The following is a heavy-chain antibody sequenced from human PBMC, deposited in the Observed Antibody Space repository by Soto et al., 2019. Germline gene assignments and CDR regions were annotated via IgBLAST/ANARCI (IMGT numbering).Heavy chain of an antibody. V-gene: IGHV4-39*01. J-gene: IGHJ4*02. CDR2: IYYSGST. CDR1: GGSISSSSYY. Sequence: SETLCLTCTVAGGSISSSSYYWGWIRQPPGKGLEWIGSIYYSGSTYYNPSLKSRVTISVDTSKNQFSLKLSSVTAADTAVYFCVRSPPRGSDCWGPGTLVTVSS. CDR3: VRSPPRGSDC. D-gene: IGHD2-21*01.